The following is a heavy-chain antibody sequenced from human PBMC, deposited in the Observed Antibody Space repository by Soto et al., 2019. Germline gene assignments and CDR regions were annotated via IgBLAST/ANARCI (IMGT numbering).Heavy chain of an antibody. V-gene: IGHV4-31*11. D-gene: IGHD2-21*01. CDR1: GGSISSGGYY. CDR2: IYYSGST. J-gene: IGHJ4*02. Sequence: QVQLQESGPGLVKPSQTLYLSCAVYGGSISSGGYYWSWIRQHPGKGLEWIGYIYYSGSTYYNPSLKSRITISVDTSKNQFPLKLSSVTAADTAVYYCARDPGGVVNPRYHFDYWGQVTLVTVSS. CDR3: ARDPGGVVNPRYHFDY.